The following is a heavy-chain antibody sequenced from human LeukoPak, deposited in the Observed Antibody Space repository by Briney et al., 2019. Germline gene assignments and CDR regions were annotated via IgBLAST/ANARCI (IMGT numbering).Heavy chain of an antibody. D-gene: IGHD4-17*01. CDR1: GGTFSSYA. CDR2: IIPIFGTA. CDR3: ATNYGDYYAADY. Sequence: SVKVSCKASGGTFSSYAISWVRQAPGQGLEWMGGIIPIFGTANYAQKFQGRVTITADESTSTAYMELSSLRSEDTAVYYCATNYGDYYAADYWGQGTLVTVSS. V-gene: IGHV1-69*13. J-gene: IGHJ4*02.